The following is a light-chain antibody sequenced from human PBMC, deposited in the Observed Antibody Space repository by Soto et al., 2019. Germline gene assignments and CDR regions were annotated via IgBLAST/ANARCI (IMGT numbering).Light chain of an antibody. CDR1: SSDVGGYKY. CDR2: AVN. V-gene: IGLV2-8*01. J-gene: IGLJ1*01. CDR3: SSYAGSNNYV. Sequence: QSGLTQPPSASLSPGQSVTISCTGTSSDVGGYKYVSWYQQYPGKAPKLMIYAVNKRPSGVPDRFSGSKSGNTASLTVSGLQAEDEADYYCSSYAGSNNYVFGTGTKV.